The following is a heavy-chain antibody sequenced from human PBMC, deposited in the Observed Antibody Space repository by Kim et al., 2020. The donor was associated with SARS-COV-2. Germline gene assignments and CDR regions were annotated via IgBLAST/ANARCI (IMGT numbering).Heavy chain of an antibody. CDR3: ARDRAAYYYDSSGYLYGMDV. CDR2: ISYDGSNK. V-gene: IGHV3-30*04. D-gene: IGHD3-22*01. Sequence: GGSLRLFCAASGFTFSSYAMHWVRQAPGKGLEWVAVISYDGSNKYYADSVKGRFTISRDNSKNTLYLQMNSLRAEDTAVYYCARDRAAYYYDSSGYLYGMDVWGQGPTVTVSS. CDR1: GFTFSSYA. J-gene: IGHJ6*02.